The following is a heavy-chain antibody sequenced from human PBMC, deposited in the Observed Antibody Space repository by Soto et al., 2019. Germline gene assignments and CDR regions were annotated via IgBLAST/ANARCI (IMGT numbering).Heavy chain of an antibody. CDR3: AKDRGMVLSFYFDY. CDR1: GFTFDDYA. Sequence: EVQLVESGGGLVQPGRSLRLSCAASGFTFDDYAMHWVRQAPGKGLEWVSGISWNSGSLGYADSVKGRFTISRDNAKHSLYLQMNSLRAEDTALYYCAKDRGMVLSFYFDYWGQGTLVTVSS. J-gene: IGHJ4*02. CDR2: ISWNSGSL. D-gene: IGHD6-13*01. V-gene: IGHV3-9*01.